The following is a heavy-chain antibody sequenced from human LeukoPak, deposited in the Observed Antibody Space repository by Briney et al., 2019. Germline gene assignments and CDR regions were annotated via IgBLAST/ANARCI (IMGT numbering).Heavy chain of an antibody. CDR2: IKSKADGGTI. V-gene: IGHV3-15*07. CDR3: ARDWYHAFDF. CDR1: GFTFSNAW. Sequence: GGSLRLSCAGSGFTFSNAWMNWVRQAPGKGLEWVGRIKSKADGGTIDYAAPVKGRFTISRDDSKNTLYLQMNSLKTEDTAVYYCARDWYHAFDFWGQGTMVTVSS. J-gene: IGHJ3*01. D-gene: IGHD3-9*01.